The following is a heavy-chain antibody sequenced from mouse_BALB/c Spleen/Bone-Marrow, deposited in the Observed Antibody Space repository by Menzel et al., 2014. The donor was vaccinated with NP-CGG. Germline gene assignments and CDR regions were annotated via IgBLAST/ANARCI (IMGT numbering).Heavy chain of an antibody. CDR2: IDPANDNT. CDR3: ARADGYYAWFAY. Sequence: VQLKHSGAEFVKPGASVKLSCTASGFNIKDTYIHWVKRRPERGLEWIGRIDPANDNTKYDPKFQGKATITADTSSNAAYLQLSSLTSEDTAVYYCARADGYYAWFAYWGQGTLVTVSA. CDR1: GFNIKDTY. J-gene: IGHJ3*01. D-gene: IGHD2-3*01. V-gene: IGHV14-3*02.